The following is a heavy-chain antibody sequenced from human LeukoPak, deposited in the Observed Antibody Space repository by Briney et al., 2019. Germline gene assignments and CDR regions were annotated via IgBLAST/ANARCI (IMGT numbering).Heavy chain of an antibody. CDR1: GGTFSCYA. CDR3: TGCAPLSTWIQLVPFDY. Sequence: ASVKVSCKASGGTFSCYAIRLARHAPGQGLEWMGGIIPIFGTANYAQKFQGRVTITTDESTSKAYMELSRLRSDDTVVYYCTGCAPLSTWIQLVPFDYWGQGTLVTVSS. D-gene: IGHD5-18*01. V-gene: IGHV1-69*05. J-gene: IGHJ4*02. CDR2: IIPIFGTA.